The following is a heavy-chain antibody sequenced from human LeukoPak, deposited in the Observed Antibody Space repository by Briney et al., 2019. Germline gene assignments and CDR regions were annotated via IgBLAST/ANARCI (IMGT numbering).Heavy chain of an antibody. Sequence: GGSLRLSCAASGFSFSTYSMNWVRQAPGKGLEWVSSISSSSTYIYYADSVKGRFTISRDNAKNSLYLQMNSLRAEDTALYYCAKDIARGKWELPDGYWGQGTLVTVSS. CDR3: AKDIARGKWELPDGY. CDR2: ISSSSTYI. J-gene: IGHJ4*02. CDR1: GFSFSTYS. V-gene: IGHV3-21*04. D-gene: IGHD1-26*01.